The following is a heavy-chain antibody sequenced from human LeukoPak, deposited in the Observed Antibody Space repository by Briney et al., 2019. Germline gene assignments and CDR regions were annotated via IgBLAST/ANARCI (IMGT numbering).Heavy chain of an antibody. CDR1: GGSFSGYY. V-gene: IGHV4-34*01. CDR2: INHSGST. J-gene: IGHJ4*02. CDR3: ARAHSSGYYY. Sequence: SETLSLTCTVYGGSFSGYYWSWIRQPPGKGLEWIGEINHSGSTNYNPSLKSRVTISVDTSKNQFSLKLSSVTAADTAVYYCARAHSSGYYYWGQGTLVTVSS. D-gene: IGHD3-22*01.